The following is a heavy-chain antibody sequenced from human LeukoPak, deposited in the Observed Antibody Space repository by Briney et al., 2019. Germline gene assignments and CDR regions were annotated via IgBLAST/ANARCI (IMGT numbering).Heavy chain of an antibody. CDR2: IHPNSGGT. CDR3: ARWGKYYYDSSGYYY. CDR1: RYTFTGYY. Sequence: ASVKVSCTASRYTFTGYYMHWVRQAPGQGLEWMGWIHPNSGGTKYAQRFQGRVTVTRDTSISTVYMELSRLRSDDTAVYYCARWGKYYYDSSGYYYWGQGTLVSVSS. V-gene: IGHV1-2*02. J-gene: IGHJ4*02. D-gene: IGHD3-22*01.